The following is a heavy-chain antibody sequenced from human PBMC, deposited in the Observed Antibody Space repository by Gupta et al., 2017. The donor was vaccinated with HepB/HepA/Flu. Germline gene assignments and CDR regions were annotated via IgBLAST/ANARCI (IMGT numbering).Heavy chain of an antibody. Sequence: QVQLQQWGAGLLKPSETLSLTCAVYGGSFSGYYWNWIRQPPGKGLEWIGEINDSGSTNYNPSLKSRVTIAADTSKNQFSLKMSSVTAADTAVYYCARGYSSSVFYYWGQGTLVTVSS. J-gene: IGHJ4*02. D-gene: IGHD6-6*01. V-gene: IGHV4-34*01. CDR1: GGSFSGYY. CDR2: INDSGST. CDR3: ARGYSSSVFYY.